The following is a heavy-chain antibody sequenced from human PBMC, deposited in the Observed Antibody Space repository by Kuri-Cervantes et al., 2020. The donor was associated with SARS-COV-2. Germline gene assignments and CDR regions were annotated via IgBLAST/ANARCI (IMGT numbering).Heavy chain of an antibody. V-gene: IGHV3-30-3*01. CDR3: ASSTRYCSGGSCYSTAFDI. Sequence: GESLKISCTASGFIFSDYYITWIRQAPGKGLEWVAVISYDGSNKYYADSVKGRFTISRDNSKNTLYLQMNSLRAEDTAVYYCASSTRYCSGGSCYSTAFDIWGQGTMVTVSS. CDR1: GFIFSDYY. D-gene: IGHD2-15*01. J-gene: IGHJ3*02. CDR2: ISYDGSNK.